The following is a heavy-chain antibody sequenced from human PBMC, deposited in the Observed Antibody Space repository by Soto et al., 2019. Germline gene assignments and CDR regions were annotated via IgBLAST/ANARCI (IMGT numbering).Heavy chain of an antibody. CDR1: GGTFSSYA. D-gene: IGHD6-19*01. Sequence: GASVKVSCEASGGTFSSYAISWVRQAPGQGLEWMGGIIPIFGTANYAQKFQGRVTITADESTSTAYMELSSLRSEDTAVYYCARDRGIAVAGNTKFDYWGQGTLVTVSS. CDR2: IIPIFGTA. J-gene: IGHJ4*02. CDR3: ARDRGIAVAGNTKFDY. V-gene: IGHV1-69*13.